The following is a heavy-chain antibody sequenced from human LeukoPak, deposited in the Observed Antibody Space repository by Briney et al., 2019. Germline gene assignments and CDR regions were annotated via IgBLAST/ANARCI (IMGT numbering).Heavy chain of an antibody. CDR1: GFTFSSYE. CDR2: TSDSGSTI. J-gene: IGHJ4*02. Sequence: GGSLRLSCAASGFTFSSYEMNWVRQAPGKGLEWVSYTSDSGSTIYYADSVKGRFTISRDNAKNSLYLQMNSLRAEDTAVYYCARWDSGNFVDYWGQGTLVTVSS. CDR3: ARWDSGNFVDY. V-gene: IGHV3-48*03. D-gene: IGHD1-26*01.